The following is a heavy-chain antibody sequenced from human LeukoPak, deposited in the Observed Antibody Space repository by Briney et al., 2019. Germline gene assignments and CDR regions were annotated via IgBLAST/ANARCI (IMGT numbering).Heavy chain of an antibody. D-gene: IGHD2-2*01. CDR3: ARGVVVPAATSLWYMDV. J-gene: IGHJ6*03. V-gene: IGHV3-21*01. CDR1: GFTFSSYS. CDR2: ISSSSSYI. Sequence: GGSLRLSCAASGFTFSSYSMNWVRQAPGKGLEWVSSISSSSSYIYYADSVKGRFTISRDNAKNSLYLQMNSLRAEDTAVYYCARGVVVPAATSLWYMDVWGKGTTVTVSS.